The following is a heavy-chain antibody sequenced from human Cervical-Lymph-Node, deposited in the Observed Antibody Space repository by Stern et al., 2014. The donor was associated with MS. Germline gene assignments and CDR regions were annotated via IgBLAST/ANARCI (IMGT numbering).Heavy chain of an antibody. J-gene: IGHJ5*02. Sequence: QLQLQESGPGLVKPSETLSLTCTVSGGSISSYYWSWIRQPPGKGLEWIGYIYYSGSTNYNPSLKSRVTISVDTSKNQFSLKLSSVTAADTAVYYCARVGGQWLSLIDPWAREPWSPSPQ. CDR3: ARVGGQWLSLIDP. D-gene: IGHD6-19*01. CDR1: GGSISSYY. CDR2: IYYSGST. V-gene: IGHV4-59*01.